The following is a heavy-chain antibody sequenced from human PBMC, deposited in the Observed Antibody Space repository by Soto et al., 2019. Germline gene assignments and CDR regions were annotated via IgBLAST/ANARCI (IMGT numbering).Heavy chain of an antibody. Sequence: RGESLKISCKGSGYSFTSYWISRVRQMPGKGLEWMGRIDPSDSYTNYSPSFQGHVTISADKSISTAYLQWSSLKASDTAMYYCARPTYYYDSSGYLEPHDAFDIWGQGTMVTVSS. CDR2: IDPSDSYT. CDR1: GYSFTSYW. CDR3: ARPTYYYDSSGYLEPHDAFDI. J-gene: IGHJ3*02. V-gene: IGHV5-10-1*01. D-gene: IGHD3-22*01.